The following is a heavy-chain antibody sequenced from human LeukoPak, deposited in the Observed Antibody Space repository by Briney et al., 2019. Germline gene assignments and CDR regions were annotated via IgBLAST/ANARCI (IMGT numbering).Heavy chain of an antibody. V-gene: IGHV1-2*02. D-gene: IGHD3-22*01. CDR1: GYTFTGYY. J-gene: IGHJ5*02. CDR2: INPNSGGT. CDR3: ARVYYYDSSGYPYNWFDP. Sequence: ASVKVSCKASGYTFTGYYMHWVRQAPGQGLEWMGWINPNSGGTNYAQKFQGGVTMTRDTSISTAYMELSRLRSDDTAVYYCARVYYYDSSGYPYNWFDPWGQGTLVTVSS.